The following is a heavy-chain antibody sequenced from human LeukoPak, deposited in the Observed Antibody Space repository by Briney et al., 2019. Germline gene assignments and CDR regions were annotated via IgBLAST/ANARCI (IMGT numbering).Heavy chain of an antibody. CDR2: MNPNSDNT. Sequence: GSSVKVSCKASGATFTTYAIIWVRQATGQGLEWMGWMNPNSDNTGYAQKFQGRVTMTRNTSINTAYMELSSLRSEDTAVYYCARGLLWFGELYDYWGQGTLVTVSS. CDR3: ARGLLWFGELYDY. J-gene: IGHJ4*02. D-gene: IGHD3-10*01. CDR1: GATFTTYA. V-gene: IGHV1-8*02.